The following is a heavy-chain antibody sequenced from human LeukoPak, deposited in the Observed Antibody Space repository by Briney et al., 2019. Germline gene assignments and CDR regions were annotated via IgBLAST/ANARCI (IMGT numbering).Heavy chain of an antibody. CDR3: ARAPRVATPAFDI. D-gene: IGHD5-12*01. CDR2: IIPIFGTA. V-gene: IGHV1-69*13. Sequence: GASVKVSCKASGGTFSSYAISWVRQAPGQGLEWMGGIIPIFGTANYAQKFQGRVTITADESTSTAYMELRSLRAEDAAVYYCARAPRVATPAFDIGGQGTMVTVSS. J-gene: IGHJ3*02. CDR1: GGTFSSYA.